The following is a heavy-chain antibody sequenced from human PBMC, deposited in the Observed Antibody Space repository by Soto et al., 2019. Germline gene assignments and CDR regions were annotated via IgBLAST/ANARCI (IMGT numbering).Heavy chain of an antibody. CDR2: IWYDGSNQ. V-gene: IGHV3-33*01. D-gene: IGHD4-17*01. CDR1: GFNFRSYG. CDR3: ARDRGGLKTLVTSSWLDP. Sequence: PGGSLRLSCAASGFNFRSYGMQWVRQAPGKGLEWVAVIWYDGSNQYYADSVKGRFTISRDNSKNTLYLQMNSLRAEDTAMYYCARDRGGLKTLVTSSWLDPWGQGTLLTVSS. J-gene: IGHJ5*02.